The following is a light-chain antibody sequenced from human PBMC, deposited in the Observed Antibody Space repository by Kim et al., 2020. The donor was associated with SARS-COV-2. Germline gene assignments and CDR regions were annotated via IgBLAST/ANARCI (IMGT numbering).Light chain of an antibody. CDR1: SLRASF. CDR2: GKN. CDR3: NSPDSSGPCV. J-gene: IGLJ3*02. Sequence: SSELTQDPAVSVALGQTVRITCQGDSLRASFATWYQQKPGQAPVLVIYGKNYRPSGIPDRFSGPDSGSTASFTIPGAQAGDEADYYCNSPDSSGPCVFGG. V-gene: IGLV3-19*01.